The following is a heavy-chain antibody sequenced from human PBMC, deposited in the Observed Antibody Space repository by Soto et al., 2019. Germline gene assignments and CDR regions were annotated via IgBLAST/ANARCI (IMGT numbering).Heavy chain of an antibody. CDR3: ARLLFGPSRGGMDV. Sequence: TGGSLRLSCAASGFTFSSYWMHWVHQAPGKGLVWVSRINSDGSSTSYADSVKGRFTISRDNAKNTLYLQMNSLRAEDTAVYYCARLLFGPSRGGMDVWGQGTTVTVSS. CDR2: INSDGSST. J-gene: IGHJ6*02. D-gene: IGHD3-9*01. V-gene: IGHV3-74*01. CDR1: GFTFSSYW.